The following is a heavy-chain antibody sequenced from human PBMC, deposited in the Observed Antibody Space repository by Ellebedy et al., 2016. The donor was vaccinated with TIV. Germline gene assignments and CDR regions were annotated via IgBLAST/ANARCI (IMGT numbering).Heavy chain of an antibody. Sequence: ASVKVSXXASGYTFTSYGISWVRQAPGQGLEWMGWISAYNGNTNYAQKLQGRVTMTTDTSTSTAYMELRSLRSDDTAVYYCARDPEGDYGSAGFDYWGQGTLVTVSS. CDR1: GYTFTSYG. CDR3: ARDPEGDYGSAGFDY. V-gene: IGHV1-18*04. J-gene: IGHJ4*02. CDR2: ISAYNGNT. D-gene: IGHD3-10*01.